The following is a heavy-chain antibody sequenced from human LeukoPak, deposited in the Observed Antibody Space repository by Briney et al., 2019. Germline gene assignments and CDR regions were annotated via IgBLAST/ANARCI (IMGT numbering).Heavy chain of an antibody. Sequence: SGGSLRLSCAASGFTFSSYGMHWVRQAPGKGLEWVAVISYDGSNKYYADSVKGRFTISRDNSKNTLYLQMNSLRAEDTAAYYCARVPNYGSGSGFDPWGQGTLVTVSS. CDR1: GFTFSSYG. J-gene: IGHJ5*02. CDR3: ARVPNYGSGSGFDP. D-gene: IGHD3-10*01. CDR2: ISYDGSNK. V-gene: IGHV3-30*03.